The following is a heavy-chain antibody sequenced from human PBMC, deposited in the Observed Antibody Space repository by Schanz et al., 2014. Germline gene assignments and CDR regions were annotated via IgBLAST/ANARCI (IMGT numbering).Heavy chain of an antibody. CDR2: INWSDGST. Sequence: EVQLVESGGGVVRPGGSLRLSCAASGFTFDDYAMSWVRQAPGKGLEWVSAINWSDGSTGYADSVKGRFTISRDNSKNTLYLEMNSLRAEDTAVYYCAKDLISGWPAFDVWGQGTQVTVSS. V-gene: IGHV3-20*04. D-gene: IGHD6-19*01. CDR3: AKDLISGWPAFDV. J-gene: IGHJ4*02. CDR1: GFTFDDYA.